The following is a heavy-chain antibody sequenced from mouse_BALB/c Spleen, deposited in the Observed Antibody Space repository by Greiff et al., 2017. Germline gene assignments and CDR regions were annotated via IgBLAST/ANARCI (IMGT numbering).Heavy chain of an antibody. V-gene: IGHV14-3*02. CDR2: IDPANGNT. CDR1: GFNIKDTY. J-gene: IGHJ2*01. D-gene: IGHD1-1*01. CDR3: ARWLRLYYFDY. Sequence: VHVKQSGAELVKPGASVKLSCTASGFNIKDTYMHWVKQRPEQGLEWIGRIDPANGNTKYDPKFQGKATITADTSSNTAYLQLSSLTSEDTAVYYCARWLRLYYFDYWGQGTTLTVSS.